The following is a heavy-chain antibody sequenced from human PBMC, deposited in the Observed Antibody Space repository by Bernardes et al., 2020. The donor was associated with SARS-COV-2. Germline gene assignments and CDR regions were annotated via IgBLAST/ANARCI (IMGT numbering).Heavy chain of an antibody. D-gene: IGHD6-6*01. J-gene: IGHJ6*02. CDR1: GFTFSSYA. CDR2: ISGSGGST. Sequence: GSLRLSCAASGFTFSSYAMSWVRQAPGKGLEWVSAISGSGGSTYYADSVKGRFTISRDNSKNTLYLQMNSLRAEDTAVYYCAKGEYSSSSEDYYYYGMDVWGQGTTVTVSS. CDR3: AKGEYSSSSEDYYYYGMDV. V-gene: IGHV3-23*01.